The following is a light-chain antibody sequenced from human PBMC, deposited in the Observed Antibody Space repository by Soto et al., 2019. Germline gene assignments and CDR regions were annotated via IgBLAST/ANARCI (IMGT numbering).Light chain of an antibody. Sequence: QSALTQPASVSGTPGLSITITCTGTSSDVGSYNLVSWYQQHPGKAPKLMICEVSKRPSGVSNRFSGSKSGNTASLTISGLQAEDEADYYCCSYAGSSTVFGTGTKVIVL. CDR3: CSYAGSSTV. CDR2: EVS. V-gene: IGLV2-23*02. CDR1: SSDVGSYNL. J-gene: IGLJ1*01.